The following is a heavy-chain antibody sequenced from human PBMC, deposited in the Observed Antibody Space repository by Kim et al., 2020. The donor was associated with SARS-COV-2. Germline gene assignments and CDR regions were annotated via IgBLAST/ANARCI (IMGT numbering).Heavy chain of an antibody. Sequence: GGSLRLSCTVSEFTFSSFWMHWVRQAPGKGLVWVSRINTDGRTTDYADSVKGRFTISRDNAKNTLYLQMNSLRGEDTAIYYCVKDLAGEWDSWGQGTLVTVSS. D-gene: IGHD3-10*01. CDR3: VKDLAGEWDS. J-gene: IGHJ4*02. V-gene: IGHV3-74*01. CDR1: EFTFSSFW. CDR2: INTDGRTT.